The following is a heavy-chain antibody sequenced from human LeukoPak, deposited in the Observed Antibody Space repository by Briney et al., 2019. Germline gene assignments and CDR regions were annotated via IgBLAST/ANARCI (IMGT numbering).Heavy chain of an antibody. Sequence: GGSLRLSFAASGFTFNSYTISWVRQAPGKGLKWVSVITGSGDSTYYADSVKGRFTISRDNSKKTLYLQMNSLRADDSAVYYCANRKTIGFDSWRQRILVTVSS. V-gene: IGHV3-23*01. D-gene: IGHD3-3*01. CDR2: ITGSGDST. CDR3: ANRKTIGFDS. J-gene: IGHJ4*02. CDR1: GFTFNSYT.